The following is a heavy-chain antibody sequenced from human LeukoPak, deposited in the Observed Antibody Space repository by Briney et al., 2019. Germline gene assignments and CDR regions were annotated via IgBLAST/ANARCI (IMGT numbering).Heavy chain of an antibody. CDR1: GFTFSSYA. Sequence: GGSLRLSCAASGFTFSSYAMHWVRQAPGKGLEWVAVISYDGSNKYYAESVEGRFTISRDNSKNTLYLQMNSLRAEDTAVYYCARERQQLGYFDYWGQGTLVTVSS. CDR3: ARERQQLGYFDY. J-gene: IGHJ4*02. CDR2: ISYDGSNK. V-gene: IGHV3-30*04. D-gene: IGHD6-13*01.